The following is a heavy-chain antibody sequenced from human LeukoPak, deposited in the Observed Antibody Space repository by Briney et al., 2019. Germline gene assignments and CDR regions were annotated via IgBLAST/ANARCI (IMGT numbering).Heavy chain of an antibody. CDR2: ITDSGDST. Sequence: QPGGSLRFSCAASGFTFSSYAMSWVRQAPGKGLEWVSSITDSGDSTDYADSVKGRFTISRDNSRNTLYRQLNRLRAADTAVDFXAXXXXXXIXXXXXXGXXPLYYFDYWGQGTLVTVSS. CDR3: AXXXXXXIXXXXXXGXXPLYYFDY. J-gene: IGHJ4*02. CDR1: GFTFSSYA. D-gene: IGHD5-12*01. V-gene: IGHV3-23*01.